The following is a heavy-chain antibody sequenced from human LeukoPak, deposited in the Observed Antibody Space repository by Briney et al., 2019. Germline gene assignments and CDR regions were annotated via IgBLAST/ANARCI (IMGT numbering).Heavy chain of an antibody. CDR1: GFTFSRFV. CDR3: ASRTDCTRTNCPTSFDL. J-gene: IGHJ3*01. CDR2: PSHNGPST. D-gene: IGHD2-8*01. V-gene: IGHV3-64*02. Sequence: GGYLSLSCAACGFTFSRFVMEWVRPAPGGGREYVSAPSHNGPSTEYVDFVTGRFTTSRANSTNMLYLHMGRLRVEDLSVYYCASRTDCTRTNCPTSFDLWGQGTMVIVSS.